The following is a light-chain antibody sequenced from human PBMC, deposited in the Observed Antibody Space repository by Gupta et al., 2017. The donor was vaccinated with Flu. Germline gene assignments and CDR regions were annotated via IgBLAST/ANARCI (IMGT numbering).Light chain of an antibody. CDR3: CYSEAGNTKEMA. V-gene: IGLV2-11*01. CDR1: SSDVGGYNY. Sequence: SALTQPRSVSGSPGQSVTISCSGTSSDVGGYNYVSWYQQHPGNDPKLLIYDVTQRPSGVHARFSGDTNCSTASLIIYARHEEDEADYYCCYSEAGNTKEMAFGGGTKLTVL. CDR2: DVT. J-gene: IGLJ2*01.